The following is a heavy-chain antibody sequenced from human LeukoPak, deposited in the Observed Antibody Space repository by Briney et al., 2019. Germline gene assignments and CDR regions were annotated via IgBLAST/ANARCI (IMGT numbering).Heavy chain of an antibody. V-gene: IGHV3-53*01. CDR3: ATLKGWYGEGCFDC. CDR1: GVTVSSIY. J-gene: IGHJ4*02. Sequence: PGGSPRLSCAASGVTVSSIYMGWVRQAPGKGLDWVSVIYPDGRTYYTESVKGRFTISRDSSENSLFLQMNSLRAEDTAVYYCATLKGWYGEGCFDCWGQGTLVTVSS. D-gene: IGHD3-10*01. CDR2: IYPDGRT.